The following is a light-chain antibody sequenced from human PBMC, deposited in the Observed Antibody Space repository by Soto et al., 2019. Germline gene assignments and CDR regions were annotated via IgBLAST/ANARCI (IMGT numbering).Light chain of an antibody. CDR2: GAS. J-gene: IGKJ1*01. CDR3: QQYNNWPAWT. Sequence: EIVMTQSPPTLSVSPGERATLSCRASQSVSSNLAWYQQKPGQAPRLLIYGASTRATGIPARFSGSGSGTEFTRSISSLQSEDFAVYYCQQYNNWPAWTFGQGTEVEIK. V-gene: IGKV3-15*01. CDR1: QSVSSN.